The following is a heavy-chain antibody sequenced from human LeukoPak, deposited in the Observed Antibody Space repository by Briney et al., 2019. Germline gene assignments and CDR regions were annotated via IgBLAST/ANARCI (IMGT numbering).Heavy chain of an antibody. J-gene: IGHJ5*02. CDR3: ASTYGSGSQIGFGP. D-gene: IGHD3-10*01. CDR1: GGSFSGYY. CDR2: INHSGST. V-gene: IGHV4-34*01. Sequence: SETLSLTCAVYGGSFSGYYWSWIRQPPGKGLEWIGEINHSGSTNYNPSLKSRVTISVDTSKNLFPLKLTSVTAADTAVYYCASTYGSGSQIGFGPWGKGTLVT.